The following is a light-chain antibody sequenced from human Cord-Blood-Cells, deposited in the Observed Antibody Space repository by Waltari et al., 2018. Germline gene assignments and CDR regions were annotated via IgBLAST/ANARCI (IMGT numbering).Light chain of an antibody. CDR2: DAS. V-gene: IGKV1-5*01. CDR3: QQYNSYSYT. CDR1: QSISSW. J-gene: IGKJ2*01. Sequence: IQMTHSPFTLSASVVDRVTITCRASQSISSWLDWYQQKPGKAPKLPIYDASSLESGVPSRFSGSGSGTELTLTISSLQPDDFATYYCQQYNSYSYTFGQGTKLEIK.